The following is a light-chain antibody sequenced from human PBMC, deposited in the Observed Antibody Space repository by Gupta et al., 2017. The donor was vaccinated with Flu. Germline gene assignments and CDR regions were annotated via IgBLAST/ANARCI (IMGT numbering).Light chain of an antibody. CDR2: EVS. CDR1: SVEVGGYDY. V-gene: IGLV2-14*01. Sequence: IAITCTGTSVEVGGYDYVSWYQQPTGKAPNLMLFEVSRRCAGSSDRFSGSRSGNTASLTISGLRAEDEAFYYCSSYTNANTVVVFGGGTKLTVL. CDR3: SSYTNANTVVV. J-gene: IGLJ2*01.